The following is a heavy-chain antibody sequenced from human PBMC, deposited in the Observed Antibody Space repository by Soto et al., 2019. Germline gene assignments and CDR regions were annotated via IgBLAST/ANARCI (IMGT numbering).Heavy chain of an antibody. CDR2: ISYDGSNK. V-gene: IGHV3-30*18. D-gene: IGHD5-18*01. Sequence: PGGSLRLSCAASGFTFSSYGMHWVRQAPGKGLEWVAVISYDGSNKYYADSVKGRFTISRDNSKNTLYLQMNSLRAEDTAVYYCAKDRMNTAMDVDYWGQGTLVTVSS. CDR1: GFTFSSYG. J-gene: IGHJ4*02. CDR3: AKDRMNTAMDVDY.